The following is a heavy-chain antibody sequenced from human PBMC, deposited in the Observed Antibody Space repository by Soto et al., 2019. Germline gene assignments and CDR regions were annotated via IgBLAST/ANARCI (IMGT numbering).Heavy chain of an antibody. V-gene: IGHV1-69*12. D-gene: IGHD1-1*01. CDR1: GGTFGSIV. CDR3: ARLGMPNNWSMDV. Sequence: QVQLVQSGAEVKKPGSSVKVSCKASGGTFGSIVLSWVGRAPGQGLEWMGGIIPILGTANYAQKFQGRVTITADESTSTAYMELSSLRSEDTAVYYCARLGMPNNWSMDVWGQGTTVTVSS. CDR2: IIPILGTA. J-gene: IGHJ6*02.